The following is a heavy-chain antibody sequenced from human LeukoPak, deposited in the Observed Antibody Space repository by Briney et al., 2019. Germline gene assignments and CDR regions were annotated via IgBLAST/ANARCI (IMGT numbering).Heavy chain of an antibody. CDR3: ARDRPDFWSGYYPLYFDY. CDR2: IYHSGGT. CDR1: GGSISSDNW. J-gene: IGHJ4*02. Sequence: SGTLSLTCAVSGGSISSDNWWGWVRQTPGKGLEWIGEIYHSGGTNYNPSLKSRVTISVEKTKNQFSLELISVTAADTAVYYCARDRPDFWSGYYPLYFDYWGQGTLVTVSS. V-gene: IGHV4-4*02. D-gene: IGHD3-3*01.